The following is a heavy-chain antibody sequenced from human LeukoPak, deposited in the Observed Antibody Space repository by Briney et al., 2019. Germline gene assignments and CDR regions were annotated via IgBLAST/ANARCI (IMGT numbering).Heavy chain of an antibody. V-gene: IGHV4-59*01. CDR1: GGSISSYY. CDR2: IYYSGST. Sequence: SETLSLTCTVSGGSISSYYWSWIRQPPGKGLEWIGYIYYSGSTNYNPSLKSRVTISVDTSKNQFSLKLSSVTAADTAVYYCARDGRDYDILTGYGPDAFDIWGQGTMVTVSS. CDR3: ARDGRDYDILTGYGPDAFDI. D-gene: IGHD3-9*01. J-gene: IGHJ3*02.